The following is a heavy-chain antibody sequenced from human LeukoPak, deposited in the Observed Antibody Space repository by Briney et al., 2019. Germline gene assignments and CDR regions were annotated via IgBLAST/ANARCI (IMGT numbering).Heavy chain of an antibody. CDR3: ARAPPRYCSGGSCYFLTP. CDR1: GGSFSGYY. CDR2: INHSGST. J-gene: IGHJ5*02. V-gene: IGHV4-34*01. Sequence: PGGSLRLSCAVYGGSFSGYYWSWIRQPPGKGLEWIGEINHSGSTNYNPSLKSRVTISVDTSKNQFSLKLSSVTAADTAVYYCARAPPRYCSGGSCYFLTPWGQGTLVTVSS. D-gene: IGHD2-15*01.